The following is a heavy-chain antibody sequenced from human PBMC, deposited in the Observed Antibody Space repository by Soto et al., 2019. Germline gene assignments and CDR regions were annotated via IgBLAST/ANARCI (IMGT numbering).Heavy chain of an antibody. V-gene: IGHV4-59*03. CDR3: APGGWELIR. J-gene: IGHJ4*02. CDR2: TFQNGDT. CDR1: GASIRGFY. D-gene: IGHD1-26*01. Sequence: PSETLSLTCTVSGASIRGFYWSWVRQSPGKGLEWIGYTFQNGDTSYNPSLEGRVTITVDPSVNQFFLKLRSVTAADTAIYYCAPGGWELIRWGQGTLVTVSS.